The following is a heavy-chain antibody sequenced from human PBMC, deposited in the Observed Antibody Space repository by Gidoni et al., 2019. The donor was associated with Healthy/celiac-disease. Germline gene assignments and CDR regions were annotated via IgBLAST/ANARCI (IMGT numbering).Heavy chain of an antibody. Sequence: EVQLVESGGGLVQPGGSLRLSCAASGFPVSSNYMSWVRQAPGKGLEWVSVIYSGGSTYYADSVKGRFTISRDNSKNTLYLQMNSLRAEDTAVYYCAREWELLGNYFDYWGQGTLVTVSS. D-gene: IGHD1-26*01. CDR2: IYSGGST. CDR3: AREWELLGNYFDY. V-gene: IGHV3-66*01. CDR1: GFPVSSNY. J-gene: IGHJ4*02.